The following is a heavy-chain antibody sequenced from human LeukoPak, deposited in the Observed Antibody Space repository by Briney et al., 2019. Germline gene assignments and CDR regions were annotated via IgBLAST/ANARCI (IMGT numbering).Heavy chain of an antibody. Sequence: PSQTLSLTCAVSGGSISSGGDSWGWVRQPPGKGLEWLGYIYHSGRTYDNPSLKSRVTISVDRSKNQFSLKLSSVTAADTAVYYCAGGDYGDYESFFDYWGQGTLVTVSS. D-gene: IGHD4-17*01. J-gene: IGHJ4*02. CDR2: IYHSGRT. V-gene: IGHV4-30-2*01. CDR1: GGSISSGGDS. CDR3: AGGDYGDYESFFDY.